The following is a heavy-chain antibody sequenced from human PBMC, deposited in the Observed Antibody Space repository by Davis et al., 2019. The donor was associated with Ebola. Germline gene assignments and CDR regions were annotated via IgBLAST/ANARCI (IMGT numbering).Heavy chain of an antibody. CDR2: IRSKANSYAT. CDR1: GFTFSGSA. D-gene: IGHD3-16*01. V-gene: IGHV3-73*01. CDR3: ARVEYYDYIWGSYPYGMDV. J-gene: IGHJ6*02. Sequence: GESLKISCAASGFTFSGSAMHWVRQASGKGLEWVGRIRSKANSYATAYAASVKGRFTISRDDSKNTAYLQMNSLKTEDTAVYYCARVEYYDYIWGSYPYGMDVWGQGTTVTVSS.